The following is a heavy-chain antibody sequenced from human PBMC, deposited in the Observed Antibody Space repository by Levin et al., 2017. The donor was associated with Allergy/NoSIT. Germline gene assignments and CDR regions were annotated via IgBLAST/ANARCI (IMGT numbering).Heavy chain of an antibody. Sequence: GESLKISCAASGFTFSSYWMHWVRQAPGKGLVWVSRINSDGSSTSYADSVKGRFTISRDNAKNTLYLQMNSLRAEDTAVYYCARDLPSSNGYADYWGQGTLVTVSS. CDR2: INSDGSST. CDR1: GFTFSSYW. J-gene: IGHJ4*02. D-gene: IGHD2-8*01. CDR3: ARDLPSSNGYADY. V-gene: IGHV3-74*01.